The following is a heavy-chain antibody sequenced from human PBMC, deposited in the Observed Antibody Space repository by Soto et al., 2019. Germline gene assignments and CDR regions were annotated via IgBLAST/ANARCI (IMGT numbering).Heavy chain of an antibody. CDR1: GGSISSSNW. V-gene: IGHV4-4*02. D-gene: IGHD6-13*01. CDR2: IYHSGST. CDR3: ARDRRAAAGSAFDI. Sequence: SETLSLTCAVSGGSISSSNWWSWVRPPPGKGLEWIGEIYHSGSTNANPSLKIRVTISVAKSKNQFSLKLSSVTAADTAVYYCARDRRAAAGSAFDIWGQGTMVTVSS. J-gene: IGHJ3*02.